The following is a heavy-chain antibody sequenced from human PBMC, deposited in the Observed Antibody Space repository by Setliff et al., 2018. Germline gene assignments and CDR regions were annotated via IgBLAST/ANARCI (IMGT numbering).Heavy chain of an antibody. Sequence: GASVKVSCKASGYTFTSYDINWVRQATGQGLEWMGWMNPNSGHTGYAQKFQGRATITRNTSISTTYMELSSLRSEDTAVYYCARGSRSGGKGGYNWFDPWGQGTLVTVSS. J-gene: IGHJ5*02. CDR1: GYTFTSYD. V-gene: IGHV1-8*03. D-gene: IGHD2-15*01. CDR2: MNPNSGHT. CDR3: ARGSRSGGKGGYNWFDP.